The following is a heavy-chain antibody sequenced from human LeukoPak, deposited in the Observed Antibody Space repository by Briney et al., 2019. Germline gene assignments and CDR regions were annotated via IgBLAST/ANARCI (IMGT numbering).Heavy chain of an antibody. J-gene: IGHJ6*03. D-gene: IGHD2-2*02. V-gene: IGHV1-18*01. Sequence: ASVKVSCKASGYTFTSYGISWVRQAPGQGLEWMGWISAYNGNTNYAQKLQGRVTMTTDTSTSTAYMELRSLRSDDTAVYYCAYVPAAIRDYYYYYYMDVWGKGTTVTVSS. CDR1: GYTFTSYG. CDR2: ISAYNGNT. CDR3: AYVPAAIRDYYYYYYMDV.